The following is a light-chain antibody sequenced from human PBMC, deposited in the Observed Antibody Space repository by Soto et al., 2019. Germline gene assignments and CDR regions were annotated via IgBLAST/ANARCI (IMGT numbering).Light chain of an antibody. J-gene: IGKJ4*01. V-gene: IGKV3-15*01. CDR2: GAS. CDR3: EQYNNWPLT. CDR1: QTVSCH. Sequence: EIVMTQSPATLSVSPGESATLSCRASQTVSCHLAWYQQKLGQAPRLLIYGASTRATDIPVRFSGSGSWTEFTLTISNLQSEDFAVYYCEQYNNWPLTFGGGTKMEIK.